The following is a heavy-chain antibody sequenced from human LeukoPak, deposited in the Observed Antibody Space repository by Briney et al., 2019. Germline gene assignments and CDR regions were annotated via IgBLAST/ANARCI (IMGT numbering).Heavy chain of an antibody. J-gene: IGHJ5*02. CDR3: ARGDCSSTSCYPVWFDP. D-gene: IGHD2-2*01. Sequence: GGSLRLSCAASGFSFSSYDMHWVRQAPGKGLECVAVISYDGSNKYYADSVKGRFTISRDNSKNTLYLQMNSLRAEDTAVYYCARGDCSSTSCYPVWFDPWGQGTLVTVSS. CDR1: GFSFSSYD. V-gene: IGHV3-30-3*01. CDR2: ISYDGSNK.